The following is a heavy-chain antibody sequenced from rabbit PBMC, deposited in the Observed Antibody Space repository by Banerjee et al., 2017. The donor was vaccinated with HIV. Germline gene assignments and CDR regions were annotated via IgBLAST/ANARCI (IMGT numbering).Heavy chain of an antibody. Sequence: QSLEESGGDLVKPGASLTLTCTASGFSFSSSYWICWVRQAPGKGLEWIACIYTGSSGSTYYVSWAKGRFTISKTSSTTVTLQMTSLTAADTATYFCARALVGYVGYGAGYYFNLWGPGTLVTVS. CDR1: GFSFSSSYW. J-gene: IGHJ4*01. CDR3: ARALVGYVGYGAGYYFNL. CDR2: IYTGSSGST. D-gene: IGHD7-1*01. V-gene: IGHV1S40*01.